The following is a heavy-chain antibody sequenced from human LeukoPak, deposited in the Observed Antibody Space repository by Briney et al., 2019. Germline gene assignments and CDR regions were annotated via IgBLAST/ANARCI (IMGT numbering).Heavy chain of an antibody. CDR1: GFTLTTYW. J-gene: IGHJ6*03. CDR3: ARDGRYSSGYYKDVYYNYYMDV. CDR2: IKQDGSEK. V-gene: IGHV3-7*01. Sequence: GGTLRLSCAASGFTLTTYWMNWVRQAPGKGLEWVANIKQDGSEKYYVYSVKGRFTISRGNAKNSLYLQMNSLRAEGTAIYYCARDGRYSSGYYKDVYYNYYMDVWGKGATVTISS. D-gene: IGHD6-25*01.